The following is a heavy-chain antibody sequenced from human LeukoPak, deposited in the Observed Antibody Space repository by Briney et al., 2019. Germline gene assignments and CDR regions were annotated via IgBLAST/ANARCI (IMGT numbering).Heavy chain of an antibody. CDR2: ISSSSSYI. Sequence: GGSLRLSCAASGFTFSSYSMNWVRHAPGKGLEWVSSISSSSSYIYYADSVKGRFTISRDNAKNSLYLQMNSLRAEDTAVYYCARDTGYDILTGYSDAFDIWGQGTMVTVSS. D-gene: IGHD3-9*01. CDR1: GFTFSSYS. CDR3: ARDTGYDILTGYSDAFDI. J-gene: IGHJ3*02. V-gene: IGHV3-21*01.